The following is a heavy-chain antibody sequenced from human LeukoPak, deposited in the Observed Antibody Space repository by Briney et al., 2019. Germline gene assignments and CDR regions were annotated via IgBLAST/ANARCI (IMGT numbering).Heavy chain of an antibody. J-gene: IGHJ4*02. CDR1: GGSFSGYY. Sequence: SGTLSLTCAVYGGSFSGYYWSWIRQPPGKGLEWIGEINHSGSTNYNPSLKSRVTISEDTSKNQFSLKLSSVTAADTAVYYCARGYSPVVVVAATVYFDYWGQGTLVTVSS. D-gene: IGHD2-15*01. V-gene: IGHV4-34*01. CDR2: INHSGST. CDR3: ARGYSPVVVVAATVYFDY.